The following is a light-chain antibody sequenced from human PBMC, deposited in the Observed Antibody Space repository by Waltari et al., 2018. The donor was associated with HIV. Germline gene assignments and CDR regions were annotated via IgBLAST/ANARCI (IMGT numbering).Light chain of an antibody. J-gene: IGLJ1*01. V-gene: IGLV2-11*01. Sequence: QSALTQPRSVSGSPGQSVTISCTGTSSDVGGYKYVSWYQQHPGKAPKLMIYDVSKGPSGVPDRFSGSKSGNTASLTISGLQAEDEADYYCCSYAGSYNYVFGTGTKVTVL. CDR1: SSDVGGYKY. CDR3: CSYAGSYNYV. CDR2: DVS.